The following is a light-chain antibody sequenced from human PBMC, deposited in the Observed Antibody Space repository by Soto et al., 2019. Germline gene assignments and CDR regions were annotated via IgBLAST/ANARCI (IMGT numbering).Light chain of an antibody. V-gene: IGKV4-1*01. CDR3: QQYAIPPSI. CDR1: QSVLKSSNDKNH. Sequence: DIVMTQSPDSLAVSLGERATINCKSSQSVLKSSNDKNHLAWYQHKPGQPPRLLIYWASYRGAGVPDRFSGAESGTEFTRTINGLQAEAVAVYYCQQYAIPPSIFGQATKVE. CDR2: WAS. J-gene: IGKJ1*01.